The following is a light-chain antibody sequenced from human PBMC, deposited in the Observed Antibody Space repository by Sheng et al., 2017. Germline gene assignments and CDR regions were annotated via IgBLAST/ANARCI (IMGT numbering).Light chain of an antibody. CDR2: IQA. V-gene: IGLV7-46*01. CDR1: TGTVTSGHY. Sequence: QAVVTQEPSLTVSPGGTVTLTCGSSTGTVTSGHYPYWFQQKPGQAPTDTDLLIQATNNSWTPRPVPQAPSLGGERLPSTLSGGRQPEDDAEYYCLLSYSGARVFGGGTKLTVL. J-gene: IGLJ2*01. CDR3: LLSYSGARV.